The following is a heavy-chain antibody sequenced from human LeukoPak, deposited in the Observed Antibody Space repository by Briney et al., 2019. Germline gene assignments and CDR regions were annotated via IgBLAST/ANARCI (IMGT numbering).Heavy chain of an antibody. D-gene: IGHD2-2*02. J-gene: IGHJ4*02. CDR3: ARVPGIYCSSASCYKLQLDY. CDR2: ISYDGSNK. Sequence: GGSLRLSCAASGFTFSSYGMHWVRQAPGKGLEWVAVISYDGSNKYYADSVKGRFTISRDNSKNTLYLQMNSLRAEDTAVYYCARVPGIYCSSASCYKLQLDYWGQGALVTVSS. V-gene: IGHV3-30*03. CDR1: GFTFSSYG.